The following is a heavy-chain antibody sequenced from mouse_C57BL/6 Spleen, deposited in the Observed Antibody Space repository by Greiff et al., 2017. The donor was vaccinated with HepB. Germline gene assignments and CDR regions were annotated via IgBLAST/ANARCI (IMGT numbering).Heavy chain of an antibody. D-gene: IGHD2-3*01. CDR2: ISYDGSN. CDR3: AKEGNDPWNAMDY. V-gene: IGHV3-6*01. CDR1: GYSITSGYY. Sequence: ESGPGLVKPSQSLSLTCSVTGYSITSGYYWNWIRQFPGNKLEWMGYISYDGSNNYNPSLKNRISITRDTSKNQFFLKLNSVTTEDTATYYCAKEGNDPWNAMDYWGQGTSVTVSS. J-gene: IGHJ4*01.